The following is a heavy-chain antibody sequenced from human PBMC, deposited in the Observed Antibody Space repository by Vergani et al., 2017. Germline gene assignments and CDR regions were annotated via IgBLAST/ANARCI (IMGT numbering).Heavy chain of an antibody. CDR1: GYTFTSYG. D-gene: IGHD5-18*01. J-gene: IGHJ4*02. CDR3: ARERIQLWYEKPLDY. Sequence: QVQLVQSGAEVKKPGASVKVSCKASGYTFTSYGISWVRQAPGQGLEWMGWISAYNGNTKYAQKLQGRVTMTTDTSTSTAYMELRSLRSDDTAVYYCARERIQLWYEKPLDYWGQGTLVTVSS. CDR2: ISAYNGNT. V-gene: IGHV1-18*04.